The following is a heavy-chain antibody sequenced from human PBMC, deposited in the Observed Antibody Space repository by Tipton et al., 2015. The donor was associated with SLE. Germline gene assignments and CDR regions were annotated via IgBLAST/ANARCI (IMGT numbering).Heavy chain of an antibody. D-gene: IGHD3-22*01. V-gene: IGHV4-61*02. CDR1: GGSISSGYYY. CDR3: ARTHYYDSGGPVAEYFQL. Sequence: TLSLTCSVSGGSISSGYYYWSWIRQPAGKGLEYIGRVYASGNINYNPSLKSRVTISIDTSKNQFSLSLSPVTAADTAVYYCARTHYYDSGGPVAEYFQLWGQGTLVTVSS. J-gene: IGHJ1*01. CDR2: VYASGNI.